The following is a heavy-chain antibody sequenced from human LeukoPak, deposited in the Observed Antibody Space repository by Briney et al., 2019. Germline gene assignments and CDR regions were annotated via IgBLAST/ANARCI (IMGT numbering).Heavy chain of an antibody. D-gene: IGHD2-2*01. V-gene: IGHV1-69*02. Sequence: PVKVSCKASGGTFSSYTISWVRQAPGQGLEWMGRIIPILGIANYAQKFQGRVTITADKSTSTAYMELSSLRSEDPAVYYCAICSCPSCYGDYWGQGTRVTVPS. J-gene: IGHJ4*02. CDR2: IIPILGIA. CDR3: AICSCPSCYGDY. CDR1: GGTFSSYT.